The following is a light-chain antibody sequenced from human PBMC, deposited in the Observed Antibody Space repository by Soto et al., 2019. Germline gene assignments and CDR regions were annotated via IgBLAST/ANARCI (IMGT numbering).Light chain of an antibody. J-gene: IGLJ1*01. V-gene: IGLV2-23*01. CDR1: TSDVGGYNL. Sequence: QSVLTQPASVSGSHVRSITISCSGTTSDVGGYNLVSWYQQHTAKAPKLLIYEGTQRPSGVSSRFSGSKSGNTASLTISGLQAEDEADYYCGSYASSSSYVFGTGTKV. CDR2: EGT. CDR3: GSYASSSSYV.